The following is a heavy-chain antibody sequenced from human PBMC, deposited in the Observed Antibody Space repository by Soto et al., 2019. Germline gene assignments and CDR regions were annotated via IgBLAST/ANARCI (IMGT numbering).Heavy chain of an antibody. CDR2: IYYSGST. CDR3: ARVNYDFWSGPREYYYYYYYMDV. Sequence: SETLSLTCTVSGGSISSYYWSWIRQPPGKGLEWIGYIYYSGSTNYNPSLKSRVTISVDTSKNQFSLKLSSVTAADTAVYYCARVNYDFWSGPREYYYYYYYMDVWGKGTTVTVSS. CDR1: GGSISSYY. D-gene: IGHD3-3*01. J-gene: IGHJ6*03. V-gene: IGHV4-59*01.